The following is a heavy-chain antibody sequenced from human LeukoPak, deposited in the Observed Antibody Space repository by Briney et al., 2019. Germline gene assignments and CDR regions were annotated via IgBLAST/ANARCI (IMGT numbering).Heavy chain of an antibody. CDR2: IYYSGST. D-gene: IGHD5-24*01. CDR1: GGSISSGGYY. Sequence: SQTLSPTCAVSGGSISSGGYYWSWIRQPPGKGLEWIGYIYYSGSTNYNPSLKSRVTISVDTSKNQFSLKLSSVTAADTAVYYCARERRDGPHFDYWGQGTLVTVSS. J-gene: IGHJ4*02. V-gene: IGHV4-61*08. CDR3: ARERRDGPHFDY.